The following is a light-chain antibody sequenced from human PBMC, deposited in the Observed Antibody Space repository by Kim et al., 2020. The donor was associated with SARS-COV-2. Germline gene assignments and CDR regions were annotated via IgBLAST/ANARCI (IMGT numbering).Light chain of an antibody. CDR3: LQYNSYPRT. V-gene: IGKV1-17*01. Sequence: SASVGNSVTITCRASKTIRNYLGWYQQKPGKVPKRLIYAASRLRGGVPLRFSGGGSGAQFTLTITILQAEDFTTYYCLQYNSYPRTFGQGTSWRS. CDR1: KTIRNY. J-gene: IGKJ2*01. CDR2: AAS.